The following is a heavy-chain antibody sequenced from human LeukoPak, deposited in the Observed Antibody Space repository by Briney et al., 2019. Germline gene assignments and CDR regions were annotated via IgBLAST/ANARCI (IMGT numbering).Heavy chain of an antibody. V-gene: IGHV4-59*06. CDR1: GGSISSYY. J-gene: IGHJ4*02. CDR3: ATRSAAAQGMYFDY. Sequence: PSETLSLTCTVSGGSISSYYWSWIRQHPGKGLEWIGYIYYSGSTYYNPSLKSRVTISVDTSKNQFSLKLSSVTAADTAVYYCATRSAAAQGMYFDYWGQGTLVTVSS. CDR2: IYYSGST. D-gene: IGHD2-2*01.